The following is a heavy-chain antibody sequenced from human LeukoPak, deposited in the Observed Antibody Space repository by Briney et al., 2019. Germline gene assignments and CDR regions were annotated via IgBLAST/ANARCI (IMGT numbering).Heavy chain of an antibody. D-gene: IGHD3-9*01. CDR3: AAVDILTGYLYGMDV. CDR1: GFTFTSSG. V-gene: IGHV1-58*02. J-gene: IGHJ6*02. Sequence: GTSVKVSCKASGFTFTSSGMQWVRQARGQRLEWIGWIVVGSGNTNYAQKFQERVTITRDMSTSTAYMELSSLRSEDTAVYYCAAVDILTGYLYGMDVWGQGTTVTVSS. CDR2: IVVGSGNT.